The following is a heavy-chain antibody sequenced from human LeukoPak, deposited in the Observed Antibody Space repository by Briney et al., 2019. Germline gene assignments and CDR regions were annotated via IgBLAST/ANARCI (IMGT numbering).Heavy chain of an antibody. J-gene: IGHJ4*02. CDR3: AKDSTDDILTGYFDY. D-gene: IGHD3-9*01. CDR1: GFTFDDYA. Sequence: PGGSLTLSCAASGFTFDDYAMHWVRQAPGKGLEWVSGISWNSGSIGYADSVKGRFTISRDNAKNSLYLQMNSLRAEDTALYYCAKDSTDDILTGYFDYWGQGTLVTVSS. V-gene: IGHV3-9*01. CDR2: ISWNSGSI.